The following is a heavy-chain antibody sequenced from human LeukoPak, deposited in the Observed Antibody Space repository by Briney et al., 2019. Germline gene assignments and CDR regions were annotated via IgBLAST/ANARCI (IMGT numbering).Heavy chain of an antibody. CDR1: GGSISSYY. Sequence: PSETLSLTCTVSGGSISSYYWSWIRQPPGKGLEWIGYIYYSGSTNYNPSLKSRVTISVDTSKNQFSLKLSSVTAADTAVYYCARVTYSANYYYFDYWGQGTLVTVSS. D-gene: IGHD1-26*01. V-gene: IGHV4-59*08. CDR3: ARVTYSANYYYFDY. CDR2: IYYSGST. J-gene: IGHJ4*02.